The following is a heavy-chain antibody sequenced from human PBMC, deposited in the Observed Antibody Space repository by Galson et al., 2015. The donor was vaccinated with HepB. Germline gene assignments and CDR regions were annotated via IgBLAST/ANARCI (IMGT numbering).Heavy chain of an antibody. CDR1: GYTLSDLS. Sequence: SVKVSCKVSGYTLSDLSMHWVRQAPGKGLEWVGGFDPEYGETIYAQKFQGRVTMTEDTSTDTAYMELSSLRSEDTAIYYCTIEARGYFYVWGQGTLVTVSS. J-gene: IGHJ4*02. D-gene: IGHD3-22*01. CDR3: TIEARGYFYV. V-gene: IGHV1-24*01. CDR2: FDPEYGET.